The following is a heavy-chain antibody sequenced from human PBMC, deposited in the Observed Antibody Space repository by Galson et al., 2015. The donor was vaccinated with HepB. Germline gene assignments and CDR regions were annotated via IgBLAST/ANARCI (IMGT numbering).Heavy chain of an antibody. D-gene: IGHD2-21*01. V-gene: IGHV3-48*04. CDR1: GFTFSSYS. Sequence: SLRLSCAASGFTFSSYSMNRVRQAPGKGLEWVSYISSSSSTIYYADSVKGRFTISRDNAKNSLYLQMNSLRAEDTAVYYCARPLFAGTFDIWDQGTMVTVSS. CDR2: ISSSSSTI. J-gene: IGHJ3*02. CDR3: ARPLFAGTFDI.